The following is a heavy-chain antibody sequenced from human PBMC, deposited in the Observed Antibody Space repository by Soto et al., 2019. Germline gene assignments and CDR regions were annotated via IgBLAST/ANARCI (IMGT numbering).Heavy chain of an antibody. Sequence: LRLSCTASGFTFGDYAMSWVRQAPGKGLEWVGFIRSKAYGGTTEYAASVEGRFTISRDDSKSIAYLQMNSLKTEDTAVYYCTRDSWEPPDAFDIWGQGTMVTVSS. CDR2: IRSKAYGGTT. CDR3: TRDSWEPPDAFDI. J-gene: IGHJ3*02. D-gene: IGHD1-26*01. V-gene: IGHV3-49*04. CDR1: GFTFGDYA.